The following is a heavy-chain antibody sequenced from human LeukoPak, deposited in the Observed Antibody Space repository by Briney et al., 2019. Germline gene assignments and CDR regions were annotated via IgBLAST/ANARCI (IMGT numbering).Heavy chain of an antibody. CDR2: ISGSGDNT. CDR3: AKDFRGAGYFFDY. CDR1: GFTFSTYW. D-gene: IGHD3-10*01. V-gene: IGHV3-23*01. J-gene: IGHJ4*02. Sequence: GGSLRLSCEASGFTFSTYWMSWVRQAPGKGLEWVSAISGSGDNTFYAGSVRGRFTISRDNSKNTLYLQMDSLRAEDTAIYYCAKDFRGAGYFFDYWGQGTLVTVSS.